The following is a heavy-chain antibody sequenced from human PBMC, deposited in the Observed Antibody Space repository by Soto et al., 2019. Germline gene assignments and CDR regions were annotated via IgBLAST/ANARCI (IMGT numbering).Heavy chain of an antibody. CDR2: ISSSSSTI. D-gene: IGHD6-13*01. CDR3: ARDRVNLGIAAADDAFDI. CDR1: GFTFSSYS. V-gene: IGHV3-48*02. J-gene: IGHJ3*02. Sequence: PGGSLRLSCAASGFTFSSYSMNWVRQAPGKGLEWVSYISSSSSTIYYADSVKGRFTISRDNAKNSLYLQMNSLRDEDTAVYYCARDRVNLGIAAADDAFDIWGQGTMVTVSS.